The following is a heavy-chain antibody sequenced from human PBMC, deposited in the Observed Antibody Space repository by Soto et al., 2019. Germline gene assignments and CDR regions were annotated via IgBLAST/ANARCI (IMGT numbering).Heavy chain of an antibody. CDR1: GVTYTNGI. J-gene: IGHJ4*02. CDR2: IIPLLDIA. D-gene: IGHD5-12*01. Sequence: SVKATCKAPGVTYTNGIITSVRQAPRQGLEWMGRIIPLLDIANYAQKFQGRVAITADKSTSTAYMELNSLRSEDTAVYYCVRDSPIGSTYSGYDGIDYWGQGTLDTVSS. CDR3: VRDSPIGSTYSGYDGIDY. V-gene: IGHV1-69*04.